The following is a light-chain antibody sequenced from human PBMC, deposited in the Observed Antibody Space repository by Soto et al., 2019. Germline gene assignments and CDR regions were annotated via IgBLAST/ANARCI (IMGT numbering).Light chain of an antibody. CDR2: GAS. V-gene: IGKV3-20*01. Sequence: EIVLTQSPGTLSLSPGERATLSCRASQSVSSSYLAWYQQKPGQAPRLLIYGASSRPTGIPDRFSGSGSGTYFPLTISTLEPDYFALYYYQQYGSSPAFGGGTKVELK. CDR3: QQYGSSPA. CDR1: QSVSSSY. J-gene: IGKJ4*01.